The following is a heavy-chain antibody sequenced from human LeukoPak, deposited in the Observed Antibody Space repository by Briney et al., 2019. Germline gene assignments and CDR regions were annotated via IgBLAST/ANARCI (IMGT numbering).Heavy chain of an antibody. CDR3: AKDMRQIAVAGEFDY. D-gene: IGHD6-19*01. V-gene: IGHV3-9*01. J-gene: IGHJ4*02. CDR1: GFTFDDYA. Sequence: PGGSLRLSCAASGFTFDDYAMHWVRQAPGKGLEWVSGISWNSGSIGYADSVKGRFTISRDNAKNSLYLQMNSLRAEDTALYYCAKDMRQIAVAGEFDYWGQGTLVTVSS. CDR2: ISWNSGSI.